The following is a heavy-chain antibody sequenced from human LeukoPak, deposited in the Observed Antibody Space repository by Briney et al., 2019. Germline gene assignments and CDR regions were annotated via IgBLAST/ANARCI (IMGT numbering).Heavy chain of an antibody. D-gene: IGHD2-15*01. CDR2: INPNSGGT. CDR3: ARDLGGGGGSYYYYYGMDV. CDR1: GYTFTGYY. J-gene: IGHJ6*02. V-gene: IGHV1-2*04. Sequence: ASVKVPCKASGYTFTGYYMHWVRQAPGQGLEWMGWINPNSGGTNYAQKFQGWVTMTRDTSISTAYMELSRLRSDDTAVYYCARDLGGGGGSYYYYYGMDVWGQGTTVTVSS.